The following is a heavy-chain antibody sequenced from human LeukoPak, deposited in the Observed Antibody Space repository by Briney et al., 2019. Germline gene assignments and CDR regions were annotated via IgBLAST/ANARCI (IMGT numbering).Heavy chain of an antibody. Sequence: GGSLRLSCEASGFTLESYWMSWVRQAPGKGLEWVANIKTDGSEKHYVDSVKGRFTISRDNAKNSLFLQMNSLRAEDTAVYYCARDIFDYWGQGTLVTVSS. CDR2: IKTDGSEK. V-gene: IGHV3-7*01. CDR3: ARDIFDY. CDR1: GFTLESYW. J-gene: IGHJ4*02.